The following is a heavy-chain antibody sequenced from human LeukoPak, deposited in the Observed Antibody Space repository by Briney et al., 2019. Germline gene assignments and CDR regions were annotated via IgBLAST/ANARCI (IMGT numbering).Heavy chain of an antibody. Sequence: PSETLSLTCNVSGGSVSNKNYYWGWIRQPPGKHLEWIGNVYYSGSTHYNPSLKSRVTISVDTSKNQFSLKLSSVTAADTAVYYCARVGHDYVWGSYRYYYYYYMDVWGKGTTVTVSS. CDR2: VYYSGST. V-gene: IGHV4-39*07. J-gene: IGHJ6*03. CDR1: GGSVSNKNYY. D-gene: IGHD3-16*02. CDR3: ARVGHDYVWGSYRYYYYYYMDV.